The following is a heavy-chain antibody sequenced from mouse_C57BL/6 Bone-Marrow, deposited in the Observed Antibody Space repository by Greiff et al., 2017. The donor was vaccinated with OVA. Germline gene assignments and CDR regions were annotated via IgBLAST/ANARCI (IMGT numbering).Heavy chain of an antibody. Sequence: QVQLQQSGAELVKPGASVKMSCKASGYTFTSYWITWVKQRPGQGLAWIGDIYPGSGSTNYNEKFKSKATLTVDTSSSTAYIQLSSLTSRDSAVYYCATGTGDDWGKGTTLTGSS. J-gene: IGHJ2*01. V-gene: IGHV1-55*01. D-gene: IGHD4-1*01. CDR3: ATGTGDD. CDR2: IYPGSGST. CDR1: GYTFTSYW.